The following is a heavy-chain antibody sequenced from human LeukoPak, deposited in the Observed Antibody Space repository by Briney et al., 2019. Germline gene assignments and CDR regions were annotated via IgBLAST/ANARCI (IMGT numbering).Heavy chain of an antibody. CDR3: ARDPYYGSGNLHDY. D-gene: IGHD3-10*01. CDR1: GFTFSSYE. CDR2: ISSSGSTI. J-gene: IGHJ4*02. Sequence: GGSLRLSCAASGFTFSSYEMNWVRQAPGKGLEWVSYISSSGSTIYYADSVRGRFTISRDNAKNSLYLQMNSLRAEDTAVYYCARDPYYGSGNLHDYWGQGTLVTVSS. V-gene: IGHV3-48*03.